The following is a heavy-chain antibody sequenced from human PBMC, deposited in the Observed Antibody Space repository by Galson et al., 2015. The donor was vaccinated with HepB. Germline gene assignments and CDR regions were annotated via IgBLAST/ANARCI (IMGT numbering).Heavy chain of an antibody. CDR1: GGTFSSYA. D-gene: IGHD5-18*01. CDR3: AREVSGYSYGSRWFDP. J-gene: IGHJ5*02. CDR2: IIPIFGTA. V-gene: IGHV1-69*13. Sequence: SVKVSCKASGGTFSSYAISWVRQAPGQGLEWMGGIIPIFGTANYAQKFQGRVTITADESTSTAYMELSSLRSEDTAVYYCAREVSGYSYGSRWFDPWGQGTLVTVSS.